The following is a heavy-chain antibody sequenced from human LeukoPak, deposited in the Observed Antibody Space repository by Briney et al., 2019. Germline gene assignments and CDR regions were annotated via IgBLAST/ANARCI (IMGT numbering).Heavy chain of an antibody. Sequence: GGSLRLSCAASGFTFSDYYMGWVRQAPGKGLEWVSYIDMSGTTIYYADSVKGRFTISRDNAKNSLFLQMNSLRAEDTAVYYCARRFYAFDIWGQGTMVTVSS. CDR3: ARRFYAFDI. CDR2: IDMSGTTI. J-gene: IGHJ3*02. CDR1: GFTFSDYY. V-gene: IGHV3-11*01.